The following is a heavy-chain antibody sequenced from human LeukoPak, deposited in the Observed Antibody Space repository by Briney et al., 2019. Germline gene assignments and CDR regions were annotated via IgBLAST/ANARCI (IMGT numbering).Heavy chain of an antibody. Sequence: ASVKVSCKASGHTFPSDGFTWVRQAPGQGLEWLGWISASDGTSNYAQKVQGRVTMTTDTSTTTAYLELRTLRSDDTAVYYYAGDIMSSKRALGHWGQGTLVTVSS. J-gene: IGHJ4*02. V-gene: IGHV1-18*01. CDR1: GHTFPSDG. CDR2: ISASDGTS. D-gene: IGHD1-14*01. CDR3: AGDIMSSKRALGH.